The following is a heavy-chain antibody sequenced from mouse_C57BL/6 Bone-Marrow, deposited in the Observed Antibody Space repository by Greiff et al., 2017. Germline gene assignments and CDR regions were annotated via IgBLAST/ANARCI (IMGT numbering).Heavy chain of an antibody. V-gene: IGHV1-50*01. CDR1: GYTFTSYW. J-gene: IGHJ2*01. D-gene: IGHD3-1*01. CDR3: AREGGLSGDFDY. CDR2: IAPSDSYT. Sequence: QVQLQQPGAELVKPGASVKLSCKASGYTFTSYWMQWVKQRPGQGLEWIGEIAPSDSYTNYNQKFKGKATLTVDTSSSTAYMQLSSLTSEDSAVYYCAREGGLSGDFDYWGQGTTLTVSS.